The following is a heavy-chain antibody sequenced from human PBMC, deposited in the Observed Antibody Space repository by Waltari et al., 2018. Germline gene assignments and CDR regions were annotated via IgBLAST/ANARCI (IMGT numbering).Heavy chain of an antibody. D-gene: IGHD1-1*01. CDR3: ARDRGRGLYLDT. Sequence: QLQLQESGPGLVKPSGTLSLICAVSGDSMSTSDYWSWVRQPPGKGLEWIGQVRGDGKTYYNPSCASRVPMSLDTATYHFALKLTSATAADTALYYCARDRGRGLYLDTWGQGTLFTVSP. V-gene: IGHV4-4*02. J-gene: IGHJ4*02. CDR2: VRGDGKT. CDR1: GDSMSTSDY.